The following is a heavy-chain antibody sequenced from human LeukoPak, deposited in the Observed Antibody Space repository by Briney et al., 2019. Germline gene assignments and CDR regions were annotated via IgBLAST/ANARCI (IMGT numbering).Heavy chain of an antibody. D-gene: IGHD3-3*01. V-gene: IGHV4-34*01. Sequence: SETLSLTCAVYGGSFSGYYWSWIRQPPGKGLEWIGEINHSGSTNYNPSLKSRVTISVDTSKNQFSLKLSPVTAADTAVYYCASLRAFTIFGVELGYYYYGMDVWGQGTTVTVSS. J-gene: IGHJ6*02. CDR3: ASLRAFTIFGVELGYYYYGMDV. CDR1: GGSFSGYY. CDR2: INHSGST.